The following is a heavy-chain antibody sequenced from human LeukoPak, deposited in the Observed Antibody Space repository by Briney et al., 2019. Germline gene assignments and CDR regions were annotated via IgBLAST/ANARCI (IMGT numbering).Heavy chain of an antibody. CDR2: IIPIFGTA. Sequence: SVKVSCKASGGTFSSYAISWVRQAPGQGLEWMGRIIPIFGTANYAQKFQGRFTITTDESTSTAYMELSSLRSEDTAVYYCARPGSPHYDSSGYSNFDYWGQGTLVTVSS. D-gene: IGHD3-22*01. CDR1: GGTFSSYA. V-gene: IGHV1-69*05. CDR3: ARPGSPHYDSSGYSNFDY. J-gene: IGHJ4*02.